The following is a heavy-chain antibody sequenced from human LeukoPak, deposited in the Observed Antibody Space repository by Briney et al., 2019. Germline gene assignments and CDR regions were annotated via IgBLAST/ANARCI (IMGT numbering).Heavy chain of an antibody. CDR3: ARANRGGSFPFDY. D-gene: IGHD2-15*01. Sequence: PSETLSLTCTVSGGSISSGGYYWSWIRQHPGKGLEWIGYIYYSGSTYYNPSLKSRVTISVDTSKNQFSLKLSSVTAADTAVYYCARANRGGSFPFDYWGQGTLVTVSS. V-gene: IGHV4-31*03. CDR2: IYYSGST. J-gene: IGHJ4*02. CDR1: GGSISSGGYY.